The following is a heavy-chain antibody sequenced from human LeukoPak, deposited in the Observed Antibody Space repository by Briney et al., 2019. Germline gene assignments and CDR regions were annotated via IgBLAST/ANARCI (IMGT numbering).Heavy chain of an antibody. D-gene: IGHD3-3*01. J-gene: IGHJ4*02. CDR3: TRDFGRSSYYFDF. V-gene: IGHV3-48*01. CDR2: ISSSSNII. CDR1: GFTFSNYG. Sequence: GGSLRLSCVASGFTFSNYGMNWVRQAPGKGLEWVSYISSSSNIIHYTDSVKGRFTISRDNAKNSLFLQMNRLRVEDTAVYYCTRDFGRSSYYFDFWGQGTLVTVSS.